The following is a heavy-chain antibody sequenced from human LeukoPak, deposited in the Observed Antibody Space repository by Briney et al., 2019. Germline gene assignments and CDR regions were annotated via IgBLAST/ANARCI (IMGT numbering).Heavy chain of an antibody. J-gene: IGHJ4*02. Sequence: GGSLRLSCTASGFTFDDYGMSWVRQAPGKGLEWVSLINWNGGRSGYADSVKGRFTISRDNAKNSLYLQMNSLRAEDTAVYYCAKDGGFLEWLLLGGFDYWGQGTLVTVSS. D-gene: IGHD3-3*01. CDR1: GFTFDDYG. CDR3: AKDGGFLEWLLLGGFDY. CDR2: INWNGGRS. V-gene: IGHV3-20*04.